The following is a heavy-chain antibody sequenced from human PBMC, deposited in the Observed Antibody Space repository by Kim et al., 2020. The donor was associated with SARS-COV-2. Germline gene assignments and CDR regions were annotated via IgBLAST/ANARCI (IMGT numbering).Heavy chain of an antibody. CDR2: ISADGGET. Sequence: GGSLRLSCEVSGFRFDDYAMNWVRLAPGKGLEWVSLISADGGETYYGESVKGRFTISRDNNKNSLYLQMNSLRTEDTAVYYCAKDVCSGTSCPYYYYYGMDGWGQGTTVIVSS. J-gene: IGHJ6*02. D-gene: IGHD2-2*01. V-gene: IGHV3-43*02. CDR1: GFRFDDYA. CDR3: AKDVCSGTSCPYYYYYGMDG.